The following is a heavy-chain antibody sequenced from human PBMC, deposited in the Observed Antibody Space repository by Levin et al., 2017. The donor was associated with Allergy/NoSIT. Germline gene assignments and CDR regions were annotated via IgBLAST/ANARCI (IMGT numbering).Heavy chain of an antibody. CDR2: IKSKTDGGTT. J-gene: IGHJ4*02. D-gene: IGHD3-10*01. CDR3: TTETYYYGSGSYFSEQNMQFDY. CDR1: GFTFSNAW. V-gene: IGHV3-15*01. Sequence: GESLKISCAASGFTFSNAWMSWVRQAPGKGLEWVGRIKSKTDGGTTDYAAPVKGRFTISRDDSKNTLYLQMNSLKTEDTAVYYCTTETYYYGSGSYFSEQNMQFDYWGQGTLVTVSS.